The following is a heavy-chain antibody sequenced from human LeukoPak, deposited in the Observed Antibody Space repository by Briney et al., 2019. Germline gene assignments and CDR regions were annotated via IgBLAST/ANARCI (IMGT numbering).Heavy chain of an antibody. CDR3: ARDGGERGYSLRGAFDI. V-gene: IGHV3-33*01. D-gene: IGHD5-18*01. Sequence: PGRSLRLSCAASGFTFSSYGMHWVRQAPGKGLEWVAVIWYDGSNKYYADSVKGRFTISRHNSKNTLYLQMNSLRAEDTAVYYCARDGGERGYSLRGAFDIWGQGTMVTVSS. J-gene: IGHJ3*02. CDR1: GFTFSSYG. CDR2: IWYDGSNK.